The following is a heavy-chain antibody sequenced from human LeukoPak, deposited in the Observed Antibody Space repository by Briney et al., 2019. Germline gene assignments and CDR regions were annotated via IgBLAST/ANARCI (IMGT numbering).Heavy chain of an antibody. Sequence: SETLSLTCAVYGGSFSVYYWSWIRQPPGKGLEWIGEINHSGSTNYNPSLKTRVTISVDTSKNQFSLKLSSVTAADTAVYYCARGLGEEVPAAPVYYMDVWGKGTTVTVSS. CDR1: GGSFSVYY. J-gene: IGHJ6*03. CDR2: INHSGST. D-gene: IGHD2-2*01. CDR3: ARGLGEEVPAAPVYYMDV. V-gene: IGHV4-34*01.